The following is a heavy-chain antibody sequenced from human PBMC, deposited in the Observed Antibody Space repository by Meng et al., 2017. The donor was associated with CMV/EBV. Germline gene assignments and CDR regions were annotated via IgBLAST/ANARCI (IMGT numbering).Heavy chain of an antibody. D-gene: IGHD1-26*01. V-gene: IGHV4-4*07. CDR3: ATGSGDFNH. J-gene: IGHJ4*02. CDR1: GTSISHFY. Sequence: QASGPGMVTPSETLAPPCGVSGTSISHFYWSWTRQPASKGLEWIGRIYSSGNTNYNPSLKSRVTMSLDTSKNQISLRLISVTAADTAVYYCATGSGDFNHWGPGTLVTVSS. CDR2: IYSSGNT.